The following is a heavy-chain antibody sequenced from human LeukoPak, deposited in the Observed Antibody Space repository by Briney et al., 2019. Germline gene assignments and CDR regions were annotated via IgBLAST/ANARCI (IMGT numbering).Heavy chain of an antibody. CDR1: GGSISSGGYS. CDR3: ARTVVVGGAFDI. V-gene: IGHV4-30-2*01. CDR2: IYHSGST. J-gene: IGHJ3*02. Sequence: PSQTLSLTCAVSGGSISSGGYSWSWIRQPPGKGLEWIGYIYHSGSTYYNPSLKSRVTISVDRSKNQFSLKLSSVTAADTVVYYCARTVVVGGAFDIWGQGTMVAVSS. D-gene: IGHD2-15*01.